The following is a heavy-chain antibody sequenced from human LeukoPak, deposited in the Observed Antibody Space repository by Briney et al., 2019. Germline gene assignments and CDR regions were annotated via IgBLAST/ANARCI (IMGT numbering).Heavy chain of an antibody. V-gene: IGHV4-39*01. J-gene: IGHJ4*02. CDR1: GGSISSGSSY. Sequence: SETLSLTCTVSGGSISSGSSYWGWIRQPPGKGLEWIANIYYSGTTSYNPSLKRRVTISVDTSKNEFSLRLSSVTAADTAVYYCARLSTTYYYGSGSYPLPYFFHYWGQGTLVTVSS. CDR2: IYYSGTT. D-gene: IGHD3-10*01. CDR3: ARLSTTYYYGSGSYPLPYFFHY.